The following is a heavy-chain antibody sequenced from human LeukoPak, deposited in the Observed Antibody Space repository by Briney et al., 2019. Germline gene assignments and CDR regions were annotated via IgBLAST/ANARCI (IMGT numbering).Heavy chain of an antibody. D-gene: IGHD2-2*03. Sequence: SETLSLTCTVSGGSISSYYWSWIRQPPGKGLEWIGEINHSGSTNYNPSLKSRVTISVDTSKNQFSLKLSSVTAADTAVYYCARGRMGIVVVPAALSFDYWGQGTLVTVSS. CDR3: ARGRMGIVVVPAALSFDY. J-gene: IGHJ4*02. CDR2: INHSGST. V-gene: IGHV4-34*01. CDR1: GGSISSYY.